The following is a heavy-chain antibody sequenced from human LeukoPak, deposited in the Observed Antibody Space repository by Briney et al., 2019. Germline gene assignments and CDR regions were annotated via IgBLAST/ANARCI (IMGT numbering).Heavy chain of an antibody. Sequence: QSGGSLRLSCAASGFTFSSYAMSWVRQAPGKGLEWVSAISGSGGSTYYADSVKGRFTISRDNAKNSLYLQMNSLRAEDTAVYYCATVGRRWGLQHWGQGIPVTVSS. CDR1: GFTFSSYA. CDR3: ATVGRRWGLQH. CDR2: ISGSGGST. D-gene: IGHD3-16*01. J-gene: IGHJ1*01. V-gene: IGHV3-23*01.